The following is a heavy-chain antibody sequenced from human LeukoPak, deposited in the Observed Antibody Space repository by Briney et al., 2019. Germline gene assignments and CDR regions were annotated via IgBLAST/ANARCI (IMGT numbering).Heavy chain of an antibody. D-gene: IGHD3-22*01. CDR3: ARVHKYYYDSSGYYY. J-gene: IGHJ4*02. CDR2: INPSGGST. V-gene: IGHV1-46*01. Sequence: ASVKVSCKASGYTFTSYYMHWVRQAPGQGLEWMGIINPSGGSTSYTQKFQGRVTMTRDTSTSTVYMELSSLRSADTAVYYCARVHKYYYDSSGYYYWGQGTLVTVSS. CDR1: GYTFTSYY.